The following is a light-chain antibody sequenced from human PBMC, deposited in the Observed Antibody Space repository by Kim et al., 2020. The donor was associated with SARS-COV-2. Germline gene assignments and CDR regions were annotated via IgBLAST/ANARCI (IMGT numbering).Light chain of an antibody. CDR1: QFISRY. J-gene: IGKJ4*01. V-gene: IGKV1-39*01. CDR3: QQSYSTPLT. Sequence: ASAGDKVTITCRASQFISRYLNWYQQKAGEAPRPLIYAASSLQRGVPSRFSGSGSGTDFSLTISSLQPEDFATYYCQQSYSTPLTFGGGTKVDIK. CDR2: AAS.